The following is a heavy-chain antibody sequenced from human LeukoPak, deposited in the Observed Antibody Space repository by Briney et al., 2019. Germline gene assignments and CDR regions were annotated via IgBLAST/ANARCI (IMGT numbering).Heavy chain of an antibody. CDR2: INPNSGDT. V-gene: IGHV1-2*02. J-gene: IGHJ4*02. CDR3: AKGKWEPYYFDY. D-gene: IGHD1-26*01. Sequence: ASVKVSCKASGYTFTGSQMHWVRQAPGQGLEWMGWINPNSGDTNYAQKFQGRVTMTRDTSISTAYMELSRLRSDDTAVYYCAKGKWEPYYFDYWGQGTLVTVSS. CDR1: GYTFTGSQ.